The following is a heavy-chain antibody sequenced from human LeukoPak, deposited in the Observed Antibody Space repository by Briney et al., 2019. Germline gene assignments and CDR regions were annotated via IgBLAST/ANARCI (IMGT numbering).Heavy chain of an antibody. D-gene: IGHD6-19*01. Sequence: SQTLSLTCVVSGDSVSSKNGAWNWIRQSPSRGLEWLGRTYCRSKWYNDYAESIEGRMTISQDTSKNQYSLHLNSVTPDDTAVYYCARDFGTTGWHTFDYWGQGTLVTVSS. CDR2: TYCRSKWYN. V-gene: IGHV6-1*01. CDR3: ARDFGTTGWHTFDY. CDR1: GDSVSSKNGA. J-gene: IGHJ4*02.